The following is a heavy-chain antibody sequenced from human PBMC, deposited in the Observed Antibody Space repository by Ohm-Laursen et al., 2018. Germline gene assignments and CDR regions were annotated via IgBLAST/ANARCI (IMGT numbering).Heavy chain of an antibody. CDR1: GFTFDDYA. D-gene: IGHD3-22*01. CDR3: ATWYYYDSSGYYPFW. V-gene: IGHV3-21*04. CDR2: ISSSSSYI. Sequence: SLRLSCTASGFTFDDYAMHWVRQAPGKGLEWVSSISSSSSYIYYADSVKGRFTISRDNSKNTLYLQMNSLRAEDTAVYYCATWYYYDSSGYYPFWWGQGTLVTVSS. J-gene: IGHJ4*02.